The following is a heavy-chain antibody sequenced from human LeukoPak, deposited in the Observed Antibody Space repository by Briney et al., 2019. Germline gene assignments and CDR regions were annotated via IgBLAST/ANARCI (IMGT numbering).Heavy chain of an antibody. CDR2: ISGSGGST. D-gene: IGHD1-1*01. CDR3: ARPLWKGQDY. Sequence: GGSLRLSCAASGFTFSSYAMSWVRQAPGKGLEWVSGISGSGGSTYYADSVKGQFTISRDNAKNSLYLQINSLRAEDTAVYYCARPLWKGQDYWGQGTLVTVSS. CDR1: GFTFSSYA. V-gene: IGHV3-23*01. J-gene: IGHJ4*02.